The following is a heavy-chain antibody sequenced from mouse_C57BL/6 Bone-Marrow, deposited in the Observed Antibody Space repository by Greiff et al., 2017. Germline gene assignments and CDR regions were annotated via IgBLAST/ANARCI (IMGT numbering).Heavy chain of an antibody. CDR3: ARHEEFFDGSRDYYAMDY. D-gene: IGHD2-3*01. J-gene: IGHJ4*01. CDR2: FYPGSGSI. CDR1: GYTFTEYT. Sequence: VQGVESGAELVKPGASVKLSCKASGYTFTEYTIHWVKQRSGQGLEWIGWFYPGSGSIKYNEKFKDKATLTADKSSSTVYMELSRLTSEDSAVXFCARHEEFFDGSRDYYAMDYWGQGTSVTVSS. V-gene: IGHV1-62-2*01.